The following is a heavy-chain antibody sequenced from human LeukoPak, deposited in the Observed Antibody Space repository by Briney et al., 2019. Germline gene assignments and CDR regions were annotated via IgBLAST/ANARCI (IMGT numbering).Heavy chain of an antibody. CDR3: AKAPGHCTTATCSAWFDP. CDR1: GLTFSSNA. Sequence: GGSLRLSCAASGLTFSSNAMSWVRQAPGKGLEWVSTISGSGGSTYYADSVKGRFTISRDNSKNTLYLQMNSLRAEDTAVYYCAKAPGHCTTATCSAWFDPWGQGTLVTVSS. V-gene: IGHV3-23*01. CDR2: ISGSGGST. D-gene: IGHD2-2*01. J-gene: IGHJ5*02.